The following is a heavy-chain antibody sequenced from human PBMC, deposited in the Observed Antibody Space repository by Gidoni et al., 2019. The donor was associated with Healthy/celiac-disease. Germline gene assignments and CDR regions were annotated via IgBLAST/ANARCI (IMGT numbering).Heavy chain of an antibody. CDR2: IYYSGST. CDR1: GGSISSSSYY. Sequence: QLQLQESGPGLVKPSETLFLTCTVSGGSISSSSYYWGWIRQPPGKGLEWIGSIYYSGSTYYNPSLKSRVTISVDTSKNQFSLKLSSVTAADTAVYYCARDGYFDWRQGAFDIWGQGTMVTVSS. J-gene: IGHJ3*02. V-gene: IGHV4-39*02. CDR3: ARDGYFDWRQGAFDI. D-gene: IGHD3-9*01.